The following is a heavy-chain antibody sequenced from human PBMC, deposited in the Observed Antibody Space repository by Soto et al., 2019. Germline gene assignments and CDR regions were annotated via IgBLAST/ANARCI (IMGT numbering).Heavy chain of an antibody. CDR2: LSSPSNTI. J-gene: IGHJ5*01. V-gene: IGHV3-48*02. D-gene: IGHD3-9*01. Sequence: GGSLRLSCTASGFNFRDFAMNWVRQVPGKGLEWISFLSSPSNTIYYADSVRGRFTISRDNGKNELYLQMNNLKDEDSGVYYCARSRGFDRNWLDSWGQGTLVTVSS. CDR1: GFNFRDFA. CDR3: ARSRGFDRNWLDS.